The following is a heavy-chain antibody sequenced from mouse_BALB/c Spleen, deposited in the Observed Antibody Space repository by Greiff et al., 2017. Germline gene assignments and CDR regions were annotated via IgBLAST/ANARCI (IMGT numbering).Heavy chain of an antibody. CDR1: GFSLSTSGMG. D-gene: IGHD2-4*01. CDR3: ARRGYDYVFDY. V-gene: IGHV8-12*01. Sequence: QVTLKVSGPGILQPSQTLSLTCSFSGFSLSTSGMGVSWIRQPSGKGLEWLAHIYWDDDKRYNPSLKSRLTISKDTSSNQVFLKITSVDTADTATYYCARRGYDYVFDYWGQGTTLTVSS. J-gene: IGHJ2*01. CDR2: IYWDDDK.